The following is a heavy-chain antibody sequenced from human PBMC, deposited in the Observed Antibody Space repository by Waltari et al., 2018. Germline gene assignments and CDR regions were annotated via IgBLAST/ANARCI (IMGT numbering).Heavy chain of an antibody. Sequence: EVQLVESGGGLVQPGGSLRLSCAASGFTFSTYEMNWVRQAPGKGLEWASYISSSGSTIYYAESVKGRFTISRDNAKNPLDLQMNSLRAEDTAVYYCARESSSSWYYYYGMDVWGQGTTVTVSS. CDR3: ARESSSSWYYYYGMDV. CDR2: ISSSGSTI. J-gene: IGHJ6*02. D-gene: IGHD2-2*01. V-gene: IGHV3-48*03. CDR1: GFTFSTYE.